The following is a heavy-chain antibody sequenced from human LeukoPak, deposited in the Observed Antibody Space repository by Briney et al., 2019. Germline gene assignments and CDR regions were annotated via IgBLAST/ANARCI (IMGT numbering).Heavy chain of an antibody. CDR2: IYPGYSDT. J-gene: IGHJ4*02. V-gene: IGHV5-51*01. Sequence: GESLKISRKGSGYIFTSYWIGWVRHRPGKGLEWVGIIYPGYSDTRYSPSFQGQVTISADKSISTAYLQWSSLKALDTAMYYCARPYSSSWYHLDYWGQGTLVTVSS. D-gene: IGHD6-13*01. CDR3: ARPYSSSWYHLDY. CDR1: GYIFTSYW.